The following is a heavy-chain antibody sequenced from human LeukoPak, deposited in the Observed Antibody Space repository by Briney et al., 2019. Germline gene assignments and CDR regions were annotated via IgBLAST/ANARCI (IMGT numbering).Heavy chain of an antibody. CDR3: ARVGNPLVTVFAWFDP. V-gene: IGHV4-39*07. CDR2: IYYSGST. CDR1: GGSISSYY. Sequence: SETLSLTCTVSGGSISSYYWSWIRQPPGKGLEWIGSIYYSGSTYYNPSLKSRVTISVDTSKNQFSLNLTSVTAADTATYYCARVGNPLVTVFAWFDPWGQGTLVTVSS. J-gene: IGHJ5*02. D-gene: IGHD3-3*01.